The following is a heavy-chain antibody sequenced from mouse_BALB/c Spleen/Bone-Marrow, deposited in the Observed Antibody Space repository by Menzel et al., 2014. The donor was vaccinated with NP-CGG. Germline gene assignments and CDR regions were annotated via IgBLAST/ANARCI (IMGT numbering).Heavy chain of an antibody. V-gene: IGHV2-9*02. Sequence: QVQLKDSGPGLVAPSQSLSTTCTVSGFSLTSYGVHWVRQPPGKGLEWLGVKWAGGTTSYNSALMSRLSISRDNSKSQVFLKMNSLQTDDTAIYYCARTGTKDYFDYWGQGTTLTVSS. J-gene: IGHJ2*01. CDR2: KWAGGTT. CDR3: ARTGTKDYFDY. CDR1: GFSLTSYG. D-gene: IGHD4-1*01.